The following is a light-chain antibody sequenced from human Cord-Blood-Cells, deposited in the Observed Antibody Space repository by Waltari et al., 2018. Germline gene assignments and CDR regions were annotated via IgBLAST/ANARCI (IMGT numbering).Light chain of an antibody. J-gene: IGKJ2*01. V-gene: IGKV2-28*01. CDR1: QSLLHSNGYNY. CDR3: MQALQTRYT. CDR2: LCS. Sequence: DIVMTQSPLSLPVTPGEPASISCRSSQSLLHSNGYNYLDWYLQKPGQSPQLLIYLCSNRASGVPDRFSGSGSGTDCTLKISRVEAEDVGVYYCMQALQTRYTFGQGTKLEIK.